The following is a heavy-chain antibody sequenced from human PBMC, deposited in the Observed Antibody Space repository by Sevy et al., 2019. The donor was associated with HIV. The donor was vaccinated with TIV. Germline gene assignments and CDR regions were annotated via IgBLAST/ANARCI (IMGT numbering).Heavy chain of an antibody. J-gene: IGHJ3*02. CDR1: GGSISSGGYY. V-gene: IGHV4-31*03. CDR2: IYYSRST. D-gene: IGHD6-13*01. CDR3: ARGSNIAAAGTRDAFDI. Sequence: SETLSLTCTVSGGSISSGGYYWSWIRQHPGKGLEWIGYIYYSRSTYYNPSLKSRVTISVDTSKNQFSLKLSSVTAADTAVYYCARGSNIAAAGTRDAFDIWGQGTMVTVSS.